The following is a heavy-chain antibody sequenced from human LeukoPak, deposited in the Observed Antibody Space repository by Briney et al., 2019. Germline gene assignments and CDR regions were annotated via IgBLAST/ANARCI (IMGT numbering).Heavy chain of an antibody. J-gene: IGHJ3*02. CDR2: INGNSGGT. CDR1: GGSFSTFA. D-gene: IGHD2-15*01. Sequence: ASVKVSCKASGGSFSTFAINWVRQAPGQGLEWMGWINGNSGGTNYAQKFQGRVTMTRDTSISTAYMEVSRVTSDDTAVYYCARVRDNAFDIWGQGTMVTVSS. V-gene: IGHV1-2*02. CDR3: ARVRDNAFDI.